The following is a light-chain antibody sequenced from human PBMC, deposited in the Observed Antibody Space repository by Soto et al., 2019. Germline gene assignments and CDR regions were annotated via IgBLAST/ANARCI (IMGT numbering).Light chain of an antibody. J-gene: IGKJ2*01. V-gene: IGKV1D-12*01. CDR1: QDISSW. Sequence: DIQMTQSPSSVYASVGDRVTLTCRASQDISSWLAWYQQKPGKAPNLLIYAASSLQSGVPPRFSGSGSGTDFTLTISSLQPEDFAPYFCQQANSLPYTFGQGTKRESK. CDR2: AAS. CDR3: QQANSLPYT.